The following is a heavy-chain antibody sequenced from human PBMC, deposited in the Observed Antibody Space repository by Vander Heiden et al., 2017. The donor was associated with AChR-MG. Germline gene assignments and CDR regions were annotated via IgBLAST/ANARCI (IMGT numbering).Heavy chain of an antibody. CDR2: IFSNDEK. D-gene: IGHD3-22*01. CDR3: AQIAYDSSGYNPDY. CDR1: GFSLSNARMG. V-gene: IGHV2-26*01. Sequence: QVTLKESGPVLVKPTETLTLTCTVSGFSLSNARMGVSWIRQPPGKALEWLAHIFSNDEKSYSTALKSRLTISKDTSKSQVVLTMTKMDTVDTATYYCAQIAYDSSGYNPDYWGQGTLVTVSS. J-gene: IGHJ4*02.